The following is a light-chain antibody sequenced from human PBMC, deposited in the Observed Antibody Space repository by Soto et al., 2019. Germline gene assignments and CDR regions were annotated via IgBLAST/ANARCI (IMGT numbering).Light chain of an antibody. Sequence: QSVLTQPPSASGTPGQRVTISCSGSSSNIGSKTVNWYQQLPGTAPKLLIYSNNQRPSGVPDPFSGSKSGTSASLAISGLQSEDEAEYYCAAWDDSLNGVVFGGGTTLTVL. CDR2: SNN. CDR3: AAWDDSLNGVV. J-gene: IGLJ3*02. V-gene: IGLV1-44*01. CDR1: SSNIGSKT.